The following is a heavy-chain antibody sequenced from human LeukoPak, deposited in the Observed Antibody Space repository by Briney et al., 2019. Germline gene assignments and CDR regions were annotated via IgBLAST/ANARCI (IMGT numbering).Heavy chain of an antibody. CDR1: GYTFTYYY. J-gene: IGHJ4*02. D-gene: IGHD4-17*01. CDR2: INPNSGGT. Sequence: ASVKVSCKASGYTFTYYYMHWVRQAPGQGLEWMGWINPNSGGTNYAQKFQGRVTMTRDTSISTAYMELSRLRSDDTAVYYCARDRSASETNSPSYFDYWGQGTLVTVSS. CDR3: ARDRSASETNSPSYFDY. V-gene: IGHV1-2*02.